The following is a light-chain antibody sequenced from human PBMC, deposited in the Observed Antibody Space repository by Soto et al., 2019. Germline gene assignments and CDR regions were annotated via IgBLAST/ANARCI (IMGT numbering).Light chain of an antibody. CDR2: GSN. Sequence: QAVVTQPPSASGTPGQRVTLSCSGGTSNIGSNPVNWYQQLPGTAPKLIIYGSNQRPSGVPDRFSGSKAGTSASLAITGLQSEDDADYYCAAWDDSLDAYMLFGGGTKLTVL. V-gene: IGLV1-44*01. CDR1: TSNIGSNP. J-gene: IGLJ2*01. CDR3: AAWDDSLDAYML.